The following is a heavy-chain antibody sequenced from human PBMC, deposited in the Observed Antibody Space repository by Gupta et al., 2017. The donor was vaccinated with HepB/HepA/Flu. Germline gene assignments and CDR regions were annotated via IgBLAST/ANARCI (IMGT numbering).Heavy chain of an antibody. CDR3: ARGDVDTAMVGWGY. CDR1: GGTFSSYA. CDR2: IIPILGIA. J-gene: IGHJ4*02. D-gene: IGHD5-18*01. Sequence: QVQLVQSGAEVKKPGSSVKVSCKASGGTFSSYAISWVRQAPGQGLEWMGRIIPILGIANYAQKFQGRVTITADKSTSTAYMELSSLRSEDTAVYYCARGDVDTAMVGWGYWGQGTLVTVSS. V-gene: IGHV1-69*04.